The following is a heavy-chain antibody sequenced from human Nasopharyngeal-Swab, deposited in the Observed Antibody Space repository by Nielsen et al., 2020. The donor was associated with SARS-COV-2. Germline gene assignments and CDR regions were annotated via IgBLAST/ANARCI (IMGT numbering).Heavy chain of an antibody. CDR2: INAGNGNT. D-gene: IGHD3-9*01. J-gene: IGHJ5*02. CDR3: ARDRNVLRYCDWLGWFDP. CDR1: GYTFTSYA. Sequence: ASVKVSCKASGYTFTSYAMHWVRQAPGQRLEWMGWINAGNGNTKYSQKFQGGVTITRDTSASTAYMELSSLRSEDTAVYYCARDRNVLRYCDWLGWFDPWGQGTLVTVSS. V-gene: IGHV1-3*01.